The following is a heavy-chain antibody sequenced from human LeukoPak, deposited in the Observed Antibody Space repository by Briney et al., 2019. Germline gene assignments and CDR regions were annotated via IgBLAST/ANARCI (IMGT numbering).Heavy chain of an antibody. CDR2: ISAYNGNT. D-gene: IGHD3-22*01. Sequence: ASVKVSCKASGYTFTTYYMHWVRQAPGQGLEWMGWISAYNGNTNYAQKLQGRVTMTTDTSTSTAYMELRSLRSDDTAVYYCARDKAYYYDSSGYYYYWGQGTLVTVSS. CDR3: ARDKAYYYDSSGYYYY. V-gene: IGHV1-18*01. CDR1: GYTFTTYY. J-gene: IGHJ4*02.